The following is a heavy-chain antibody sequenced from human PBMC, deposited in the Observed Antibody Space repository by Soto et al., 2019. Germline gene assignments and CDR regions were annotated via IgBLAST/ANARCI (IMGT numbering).Heavy chain of an antibody. CDR1: GYSFTSYW. D-gene: IGHD2-2*01. J-gene: IGHJ6*02. CDR2: IDPSDSYT. Sequence: PGESLKICCKGSGYSFTSYWISWVRQMPGKGLEWMGRIDPSDSYTNYSPSFQGHVTISADKSISTAYLQWSSLKASDTAMYYCARQGLHYQDCSSTSCYTYGMDVWGQGTTVTV. CDR3: ARQGLHYQDCSSTSCYTYGMDV. V-gene: IGHV5-10-1*01.